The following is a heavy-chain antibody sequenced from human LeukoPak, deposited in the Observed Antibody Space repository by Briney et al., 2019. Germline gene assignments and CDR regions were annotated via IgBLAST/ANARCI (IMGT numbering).Heavy chain of an antibody. J-gene: IGHJ6*02. CDR2: ISSSSSYI. CDR1: GFTFSSYS. Sequence: PGGSLRLSCAASGFTFSSYSMNWVRQAPGKGLEWVSSISSSSSYIYYADSVKGRFTISRDNAKNSLYLQMNSLGAEDTAVYFCARDLDTALVYYYAMDVWGQGATVTVSS. V-gene: IGHV3-21*01. CDR3: ARDLDTALVYYYAMDV. D-gene: IGHD5-18*01.